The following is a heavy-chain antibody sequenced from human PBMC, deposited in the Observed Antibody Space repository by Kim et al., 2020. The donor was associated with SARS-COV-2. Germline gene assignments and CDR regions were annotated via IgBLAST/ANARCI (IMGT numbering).Heavy chain of an antibody. D-gene: IGHD3-16*02. CDR3: TRDPMGVIPLDS. CDR1: GFIFGDCS. V-gene: IGHV3-49*04. Sequence: GGSLRLSCTTSGFIFGDCSMSWVRQAPGKGLEWIGFIRSRPRGGTTEYAASVKGRFTISRDDSKNIAYLQMNSLKTEDTAVYYCTRDPMGVIPLDSWGQG. J-gene: IGHJ4*02. CDR2: IRSRPRGGTT.